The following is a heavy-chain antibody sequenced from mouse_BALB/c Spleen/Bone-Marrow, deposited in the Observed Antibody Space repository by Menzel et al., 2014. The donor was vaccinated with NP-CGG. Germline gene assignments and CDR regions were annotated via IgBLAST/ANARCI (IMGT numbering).Heavy chain of an antibody. V-gene: IGHV7-3*02. Sequence: EVMLVESGGGLVQPGGSLRLSCAPSGFTFTDYYMNWVRQPPGKAPEWLAFIRNKAYGYTTEYSASVKGRFTISRDNSQNILYLQMNTLRAEDSATYYCARDMGGLLFDSWGQGTTLSVSS. D-gene: IGHD1-1*01. CDR2: IRNKAYGYTT. J-gene: IGHJ2*01. CDR1: GFTFTDYY. CDR3: ARDMGGLLFDS.